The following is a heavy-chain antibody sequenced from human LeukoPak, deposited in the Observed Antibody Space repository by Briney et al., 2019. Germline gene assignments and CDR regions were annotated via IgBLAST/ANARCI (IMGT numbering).Heavy chain of an antibody. CDR2: ITGSGDGT. D-gene: IGHD4/OR15-4a*01. V-gene: IGHV3-23*01. CDR3: AKAGLVRGGALDS. Sequence: GGSLRLSCAASEFSVGSNYMTWVRQAPGKGLEWVSSITGSGDGTSAADSVKGRFSISRDNSKNTLYLQMNSLRVEDTAVYYCAKAGLVRGGALDSWGQGTLVTVSS. J-gene: IGHJ4*02. CDR1: EFSVGSNY.